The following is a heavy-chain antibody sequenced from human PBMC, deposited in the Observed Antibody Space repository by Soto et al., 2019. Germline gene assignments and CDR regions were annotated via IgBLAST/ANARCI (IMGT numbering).Heavy chain of an antibody. CDR2: ISYDGSNK. D-gene: IGHD5-12*01. V-gene: IGHV3-30-3*01. Sequence: PGGSLRLSCAASGFTFSSYAMHWVRQAPGKGLEWVAVISYDGSNKYYAGSVKGRFTISRDNSKNTLYLQMNSLRAEDTAVYYCAREVGPSGYGESYYYGMDVWGQGTTVTVSS. CDR3: AREVGPSGYGESYYYGMDV. J-gene: IGHJ6*02. CDR1: GFTFSSYA.